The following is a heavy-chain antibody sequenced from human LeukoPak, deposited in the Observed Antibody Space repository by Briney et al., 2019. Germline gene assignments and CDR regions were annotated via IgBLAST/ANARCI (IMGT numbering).Heavy chain of an antibody. D-gene: IGHD3-9*01. J-gene: IGHJ4*02. V-gene: IGHV4-59*01. CDR1: GGSISSFF. CDR2: VHSSGST. Sequence: SGPLFLTCSVAGGSISSFFWSWIRQPPGKGLEWIGYVHSSGSTKYNPSLKRRLIISVDRAKNQFSLKLRTVSVADTAVYYCARLAPGNYDILTGDPKVVFDYWGQGALVTVSS. CDR3: ARLAPGNYDILTGDPKVVFDY.